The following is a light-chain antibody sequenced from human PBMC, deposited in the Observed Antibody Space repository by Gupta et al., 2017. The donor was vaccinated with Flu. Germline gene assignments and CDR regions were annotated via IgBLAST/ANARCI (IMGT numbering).Light chain of an antibody. CDR1: SSDVGSYNL. J-gene: IGLJ2*01. V-gene: IGLV2-23*01. Sequence: QSALTQPASVSGSPGQSITISCTGTSSDVGSYNLVSWYQQHPGKAPKLMIYEGSKRPSGVSNRFSGSKAGNTASLTIPGLQAEDEADYYGCSYAGSSTVVFGGGTKLTVL. CDR3: CSYAGSSTVV. CDR2: EGS.